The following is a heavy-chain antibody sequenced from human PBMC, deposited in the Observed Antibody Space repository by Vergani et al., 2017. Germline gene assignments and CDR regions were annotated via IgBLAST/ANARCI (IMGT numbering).Heavy chain of an antibody. J-gene: IGHJ2*01. Sequence: QMQLQESGPGLVKASETLSLTCTVSGDSIISRSYYWGWIRQPPGKGLEWIGSINNSGNGVSSSSLKSRVTISADTSKNQFSLRLTSVTAADTAVYYCASGKYYSDSTSHFRGRYFDVWGRGTLVTVPS. V-gene: IGHV4-39*01. CDR3: ASGKYYSDSTSHFRGRYFDV. CDR1: GDSIISRSYY. D-gene: IGHD3-16*01. CDR2: INNSGNG.